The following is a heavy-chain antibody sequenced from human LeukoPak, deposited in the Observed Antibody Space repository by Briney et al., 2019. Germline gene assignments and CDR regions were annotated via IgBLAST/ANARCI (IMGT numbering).Heavy chain of an antibody. CDR2: IYYSGST. CDR3: AKRRDYGDYSSDY. D-gene: IGHD4-17*01. J-gene: IGHJ4*02. Sequence: SQTLSLTCTASGGSISSGGYYWSWIRQHPGKGLEWIGYIYYSGSTYYNPSLKSRVTISVDTSKNQFSLKLSSVTAADTAVYYCAKRRDYGDYSSDYWGQGTLVTVSS. CDR1: GGSISSGGYY. V-gene: IGHV4-31*03.